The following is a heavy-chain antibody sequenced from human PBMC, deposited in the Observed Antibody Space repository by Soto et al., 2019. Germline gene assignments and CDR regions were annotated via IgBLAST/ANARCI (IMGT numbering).Heavy chain of an antibody. V-gene: IGHV4-39*01. CDR3: ARPLQLVVSGFDX. J-gene: IGHJ4*02. Sequence: PSDTLSLTFAVSGDSISSSSYYWAWIRQPPGKGLEWIGSIHYRANSYYSPSLKSRITISVDTSKKQISLRLSSVTAADTAVYYCARPLQLVVSGFDXWGQVTRFTVSX. CDR1: GDSISSSSYY. CDR2: IHYRANS. D-gene: IGHD2-2*01.